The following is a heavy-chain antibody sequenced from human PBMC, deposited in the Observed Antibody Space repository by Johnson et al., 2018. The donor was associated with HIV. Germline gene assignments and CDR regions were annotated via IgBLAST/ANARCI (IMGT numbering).Heavy chain of an antibody. CDR3: AKDKGVVILRGDAFDI. CDR1: GFTFDDYT. V-gene: IGHV3-43*01. CDR2: ISWDGGST. J-gene: IGHJ3*02. D-gene: IGHD2-21*01. Sequence: LLVEYGGGLVQPGGSLRLSCAASGFTFDDYTMHWVRQAPGKGLEWVSLISWDGGSTYYADSVKGRFTISRDNSKNSLYLQMNSLRTEDTALYYCAKDKGVVILRGDAFDIWGQGTMVTVSS.